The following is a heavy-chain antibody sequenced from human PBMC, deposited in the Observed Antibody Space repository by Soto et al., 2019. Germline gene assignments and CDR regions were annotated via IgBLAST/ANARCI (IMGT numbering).Heavy chain of an antibody. CDR3: ARPPSTVTTGGYFDL. V-gene: IGHV4-39*01. D-gene: IGHD4-17*01. Sequence: SSETLSLTCTVSGGSISSSSYYWGWIRQPPGKGLEWIGSIYYSGSTYYNPSLKSRVTISVDTSKNQSSLKLSSVTAADTAVYYCARPPSTVTTGGYFDLWGRGTLVTVSS. CDR2: IYYSGST. CDR1: GGSISSSSYY. J-gene: IGHJ2*01.